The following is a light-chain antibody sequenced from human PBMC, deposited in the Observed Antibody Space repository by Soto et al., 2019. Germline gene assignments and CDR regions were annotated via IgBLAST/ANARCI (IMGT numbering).Light chain of an antibody. J-gene: IGLJ1*01. CDR1: SSDVGSYNL. CDR3: CSYAGSTYYV. CDR2: EGS. Sequence: QSALTQPASVSGSTGQSITISCTGTSSDVGSYNLVSWYQQHPGKAPKLMIYEGSKRPSGVSNRFSGSKSGNTASLTISGLQAEDEADYYCCSYAGSTYYVFGTGTKLTVL. V-gene: IGLV2-23*01.